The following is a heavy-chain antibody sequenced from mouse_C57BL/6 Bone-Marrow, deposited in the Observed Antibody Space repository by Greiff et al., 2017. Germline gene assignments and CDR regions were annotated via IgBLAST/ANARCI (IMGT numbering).Heavy chain of an antibody. CDR3: ARQGIYDGYYPAWFAY. Sequence: EVKVVESGGGLVQPGGSLKLSCAASGFTFSDYYMYWVRQTPEKRLEWVAYISNGGGSTYYPDTVKGRFTISRDNAKNTLYLQMSRLKSEDTAMYYCARQGIYDGYYPAWFAYWGQGTLVTVSA. CDR1: GFTFSDYY. D-gene: IGHD2-3*01. CDR2: ISNGGGST. J-gene: IGHJ3*01. V-gene: IGHV5-12*01.